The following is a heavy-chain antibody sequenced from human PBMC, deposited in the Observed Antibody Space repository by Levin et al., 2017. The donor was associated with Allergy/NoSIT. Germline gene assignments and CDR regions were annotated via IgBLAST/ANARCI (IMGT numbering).Heavy chain of an antibody. J-gene: IGHJ4*02. V-gene: IGHV3-11*01. CDR3: ARVVAVADPGYFDY. CDR2: ISGTGSLI. CDR1: GFTFSDYY. Sequence: GESLKISCAASGFTFSDYYMSWIRQAPGKGLEWVSYISGTGSLIYYADSVKGRFTISRDSAKSSLYLQMNSLRAEDTAVYSCARVVAVADPGYFDYWGQGALVTVSS. D-gene: IGHD6-19*01.